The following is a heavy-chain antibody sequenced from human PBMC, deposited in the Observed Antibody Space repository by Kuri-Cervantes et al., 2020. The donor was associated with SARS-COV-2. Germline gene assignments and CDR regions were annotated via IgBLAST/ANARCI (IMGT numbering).Heavy chain of an antibody. V-gene: IGHV4-59*01. CDR2: IYYSGST. D-gene: IGHD3-22*01. Sequence: SETLSLTCTVSGGSISSYYWSWIRQPPGKGLEWIGYIYYSGSTNYNPSLKSRVTISVDTSKNQFSLKLSSVTAADTAVYYCASQVYYYDSSGYYRYFDYWGQGTLVTVSS. CDR3: ASQVYYYDSSGYYRYFDY. CDR1: GGSISSYY. J-gene: IGHJ4*02.